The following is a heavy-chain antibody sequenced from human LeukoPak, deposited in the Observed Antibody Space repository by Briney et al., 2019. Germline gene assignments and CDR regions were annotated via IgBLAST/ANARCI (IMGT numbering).Heavy chain of an antibody. CDR2: MNPNSGNT. J-gene: IGHJ4*02. CDR1: GYTFTGYY. Sequence: ASVKVSCKASGYTFTGYYMHWVRQAPGQGLEWMGWMNPNSGNTGYAQKFQGRVTMTRNTSISTAYMELSSLRSEDTAVYYCARGLAGAVTTPGYWGQGTLVTVSS. D-gene: IGHD4-17*01. CDR3: ARGLAGAVTTPGY. V-gene: IGHV1-8*02.